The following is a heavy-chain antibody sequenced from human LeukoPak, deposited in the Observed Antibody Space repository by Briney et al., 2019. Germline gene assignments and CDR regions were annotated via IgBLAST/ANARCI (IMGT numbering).Heavy chain of an antibody. V-gene: IGHV4-39*07. CDR3: ARGGLRGYSGYDFIARGFDP. CDR1: GSSISRYY. J-gene: IGHJ5*02. CDR2: IYYSGST. D-gene: IGHD5-12*01. Sequence: SETLSLTCTVSGSSISRYYWGWIRQPPGKGLEWIGSIYYSGSTYYNPSLKSRVTISVDTSKNQFSLKLSSVTAADTAVYYCARGGLRGYSGYDFIARGFDPWGQGTLVTVSS.